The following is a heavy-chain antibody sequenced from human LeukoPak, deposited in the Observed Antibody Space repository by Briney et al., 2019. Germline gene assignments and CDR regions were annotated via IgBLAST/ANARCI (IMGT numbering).Heavy chain of an antibody. J-gene: IGHJ6*02. Sequence: PGGSLRLSCAASGFTFSSYGMHWVRQAPGKGLEWVAVIWYDGSNKYYADSVKGRFTISRDNSKNTLYLQMNSLRAEDTAVYYCARGRLGGSGRYYYGMDVWGQGTTVTVSS. D-gene: IGHD3-10*01. CDR3: ARGRLGGSGRYYYGMDV. V-gene: IGHV3-33*01. CDR1: GFTFSSYG. CDR2: IWYDGSNK.